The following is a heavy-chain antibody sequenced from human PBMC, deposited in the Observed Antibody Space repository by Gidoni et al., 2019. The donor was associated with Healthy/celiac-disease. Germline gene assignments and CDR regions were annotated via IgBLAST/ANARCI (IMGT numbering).Heavy chain of an antibody. CDR2: INPSGGST. Sequence: QVKLVQSGAEVKKPGASVKGSCKASEYTFTSYSMPWVRQAPGQGLEWMGIINPSGGSTSYAQKFQGRVTMTRDTSTSTVYMELRSLRSEDTAVYYCAREGLRLLLFDPWGQGTLVTVSS. D-gene: IGHD3-3*01. CDR3: AREGLRLLLFDP. CDR1: EYTFTSYS. J-gene: IGHJ5*02. V-gene: IGHV1-46*01.